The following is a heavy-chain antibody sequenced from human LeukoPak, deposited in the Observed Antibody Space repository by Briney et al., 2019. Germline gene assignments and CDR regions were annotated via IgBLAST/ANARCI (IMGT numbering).Heavy chain of an antibody. D-gene: IGHD3-10*01. V-gene: IGHV4-4*07. Sequence: SETLSLTCTVSGGSISSYYWSWIRQPAGKALEWIGRIYGSGIITYNPSLKSRVNMSVDTSTNHVFLRLTSVTAADTAVYYCARDSGTMGEVKFDPWGQGLLVTVSS. CDR1: GGSISSYY. CDR2: IYGSGII. CDR3: ARDSGTMGEVKFDP. J-gene: IGHJ5*02.